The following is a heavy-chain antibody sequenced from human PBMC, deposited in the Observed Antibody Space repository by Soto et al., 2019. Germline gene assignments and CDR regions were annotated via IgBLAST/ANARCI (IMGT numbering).Heavy chain of an antibody. J-gene: IGHJ4*02. CDR1: GFTFTSYA. Sequence: LRLSCAASGFTFTSYAMGWVRQAPGKGLGWVSVISSGGSTYYADSVRGRFTISRDNSKDTLSLQMNSLRAEDTAVYYCAKRRGAGGHFDYWGQGALVTVSS. D-gene: IGHD2-15*01. CDR3: AKRRGAGGHFDY. CDR2: ISSGGST. V-gene: IGHV3-23*01.